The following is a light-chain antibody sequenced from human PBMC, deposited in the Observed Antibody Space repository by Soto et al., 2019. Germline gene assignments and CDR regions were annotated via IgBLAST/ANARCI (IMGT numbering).Light chain of an antibody. V-gene: IGKV1-9*01. Sequence: DIQLTQSPSFLSASVGDRVTITCRASQGISSYLAWYQQKPGKAPXLLIYAASTLQSGVPSRFSGSGSGTDFTLTISSLQPEDFATYYCQQSYSTITFGQGTRLEIK. CDR2: AAS. J-gene: IGKJ5*01. CDR3: QQSYSTIT. CDR1: QGISSY.